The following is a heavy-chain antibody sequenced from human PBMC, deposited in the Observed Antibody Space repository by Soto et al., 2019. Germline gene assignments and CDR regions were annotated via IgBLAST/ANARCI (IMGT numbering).Heavy chain of an antibody. Sequence: QVQLVQSGAEMKTTGASVKVSCKASGYTFTSYYMHWVRQAPGQGLEWMGLIKPSGGSTSYAQKCQGIGTMTSDTSTSTVYMALSSLRPGGTAVYYCSRDSLPLFPLPLTWTLDYWGQGTLVPVSS. CDR2: IKPSGGST. CDR3: SRDSLPLFPLPLTWTLDY. V-gene: IGHV1-46*01. J-gene: IGHJ4*02. CDR1: GYTFTSYY. D-gene: IGHD2-21*02.